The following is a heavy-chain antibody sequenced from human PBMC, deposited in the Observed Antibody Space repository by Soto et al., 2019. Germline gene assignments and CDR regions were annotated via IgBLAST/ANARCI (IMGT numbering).Heavy chain of an antibody. CDR1: GFTFSSYA. CDR2: ISFDGSNK. J-gene: IGHJ4*02. V-gene: IGHV3-30-3*01. CDR3: GKDRRFANAYNLGFDY. D-gene: IGHD3-16*01. Sequence: QVQLVESGGGVVQPGRSLRLSCAASGFTFSSYAMHWVRQAPGKGLEWRAVISFDGSNKYYADSVKDRFTISRDNSKNTLYVQMNSLRTEDTAVYYCGKDRRFANAYNLGFDYWGRGTLVTVSS.